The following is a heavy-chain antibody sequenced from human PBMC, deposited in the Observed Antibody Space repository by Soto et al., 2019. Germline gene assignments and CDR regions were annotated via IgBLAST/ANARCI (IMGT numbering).Heavy chain of an antibody. Sequence: ASVKVSCKASGYTFTSYGISWVRQAPGQGLEWMGWISAYNGNTNYAQKLQGRVTMTTDTSTSTAYMELRSLRSDDTAVYYCGRDEQQLVPLPFDYWGQGTLVSVSS. CDR3: GRDEQQLVPLPFDY. V-gene: IGHV1-18*04. J-gene: IGHJ4*02. CDR1: GYTFTSYG. D-gene: IGHD6-13*01. CDR2: ISAYNGNT.